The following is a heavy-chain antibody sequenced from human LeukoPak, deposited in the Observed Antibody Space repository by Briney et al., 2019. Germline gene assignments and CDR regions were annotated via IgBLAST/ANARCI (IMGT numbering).Heavy chain of an antibody. V-gene: IGHV3-74*01. CDR2: INSDGSST. D-gene: IGHD1-26*01. CDR1: GFTFSSYW. CDR3: ARVPDSGSAIDY. Sequence: GGSLRLSCAASGFTFSSYWMHWVCQAPGKGLVWVSRINSDGSSTSYADSVKGRFTISRDNAKNTLYLQMNSLRAEDTAVYYCARVPDSGSAIDYWGQGTLVTVSS. J-gene: IGHJ4*02.